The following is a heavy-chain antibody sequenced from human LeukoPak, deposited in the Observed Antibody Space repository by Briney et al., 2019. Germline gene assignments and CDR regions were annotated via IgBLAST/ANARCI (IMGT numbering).Heavy chain of an antibody. J-gene: IGHJ5*02. CDR1: GYTFTSYD. CDR3: SRTYYYDSSGYYNWFGP. Sequence: ASVKVSCKASGYTFTSYDINWVRQATGQGLEWMGWMNPNSGNTGYAQKFQGRVTMTTNTSISTAYMELSSLRSEDTAVYYCSRTYYYDSSGYYNWFGPWGQGTLVTVSS. CDR2: MNPNSGNT. V-gene: IGHV1-8*01. D-gene: IGHD3-22*01.